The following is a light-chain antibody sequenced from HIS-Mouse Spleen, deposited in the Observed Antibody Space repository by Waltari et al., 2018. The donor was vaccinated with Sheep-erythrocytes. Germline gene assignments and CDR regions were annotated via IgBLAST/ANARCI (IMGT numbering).Light chain of an antibody. J-gene: IGLJ1*01. CDR2: DVS. Sequence: QSALTQPRSVSGSPGQSVTISCTGTSRDVGGYNYVSWYQQHPGKAPKLMIYDVSKRPSGVSNRFSGSKSGNTASLTISGLQAEDEADYYCSSYTSSSSYVFGTGTKVTVL. V-gene: IGLV2-11*01. CDR1: SRDVGGYNY. CDR3: SSYTSSSSYV.